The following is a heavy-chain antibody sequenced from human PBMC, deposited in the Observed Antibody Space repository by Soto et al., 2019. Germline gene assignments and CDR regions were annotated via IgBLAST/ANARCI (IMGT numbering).Heavy chain of an antibody. CDR1: GYTFTSYA. D-gene: IGHD3-3*01. CDR3: ARGFGLYYFDY. Sequence: QVQLVQSGAEVKKPGASVKVSCKASGYTFTSYAMHWVRQAPGQRLEWMGWINAGNGNTKCSQKFQGRVTITRDTTASTAYMELSSLRSEDTAVYYCARGFGLYYFDYWGQGTLVTVSS. V-gene: IGHV1-3*01. CDR2: INAGNGNT. J-gene: IGHJ4*02.